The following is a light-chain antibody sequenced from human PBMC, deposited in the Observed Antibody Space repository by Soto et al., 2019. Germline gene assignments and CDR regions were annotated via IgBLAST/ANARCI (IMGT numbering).Light chain of an antibody. J-gene: IGKJ5*01. V-gene: IGKV1-13*02. CDR3: QHFKSFPIT. CDR2: ESS. CDR1: QGISTL. Sequence: ALQFTQSPSALSACVGERVKMTFPSSQGISTLLAWYQQKPGKAPKVLIYESSLLQSGVPSRFSGSGSGTDFTLTISSLQTEDFATYSCQHFKSFPITFGKGTRLEIK.